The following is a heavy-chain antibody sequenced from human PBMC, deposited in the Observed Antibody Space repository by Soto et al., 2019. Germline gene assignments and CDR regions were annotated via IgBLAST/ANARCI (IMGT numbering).Heavy chain of an antibody. CDR3: ARNSDYDFWSGYLY. CDR2: ISASGLST. V-gene: IGHV3-23*01. CDR1: GFTFSTYV. D-gene: IGHD3-3*01. Sequence: PGGSLRLSCAASGFTFSTYVMSWVRQAPGEGLEWVSSISASGLSTYYADSVKGRFTISRDNSKNTLYLQMNSLRAEDTAVYYCARNSDYDFWSGYLYWGQGTLVTVSS. J-gene: IGHJ4*02.